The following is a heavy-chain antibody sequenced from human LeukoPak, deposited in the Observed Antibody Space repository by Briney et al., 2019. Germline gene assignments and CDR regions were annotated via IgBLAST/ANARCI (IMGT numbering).Heavy chain of an antibody. Sequence: ASVKVSCKASGYTLSSYGISWVRQAPGQGLEWVGWISAYNGNTNYAQKLQGRVTMTTDTSTSTAFMELRSLRSDDTAVYYCARDAKKYYYDSSGYYYWGQGTLVTVSS. CDR3: ARDAKKYYYDSSGYYY. D-gene: IGHD3-22*01. J-gene: IGHJ4*02. V-gene: IGHV1-18*01. CDR1: GYTLSSYG. CDR2: ISAYNGNT.